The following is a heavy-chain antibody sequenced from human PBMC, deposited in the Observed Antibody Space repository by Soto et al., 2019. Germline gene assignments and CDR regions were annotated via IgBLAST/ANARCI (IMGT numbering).Heavy chain of an antibody. CDR3: ARDRIQLWFVNGMDV. Sequence: SETLSLTCTVSGGSISSGDYYWSWIRQPPGKGLEWIGYIYYSGSTYYNPSLKSRVTISVDTSKNQFSLKLSSVTAADTAVYYCARDRIQLWFVNGMDVWGQGTTVNVS. CDR2: IYYSGST. CDR1: GGSISSGDYY. D-gene: IGHD5-18*01. V-gene: IGHV4-30-4*01. J-gene: IGHJ6*02.